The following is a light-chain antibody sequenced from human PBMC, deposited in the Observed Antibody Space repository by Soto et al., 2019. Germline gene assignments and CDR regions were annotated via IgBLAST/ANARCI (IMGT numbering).Light chain of an antibody. CDR3: QQLKTYPVT. Sequence: DIQLTQSPSFLSASVGDRLTITCRASQDITSSLAWYQQKPGKGPKLLIYAASTLHSGVPSRFSGSGSGTEFTLTIISLQPEDFATYYCQQLKTYPVTFGQGTRLEIK. CDR2: AAS. CDR1: QDITSS. V-gene: IGKV1-9*01. J-gene: IGKJ5*01.